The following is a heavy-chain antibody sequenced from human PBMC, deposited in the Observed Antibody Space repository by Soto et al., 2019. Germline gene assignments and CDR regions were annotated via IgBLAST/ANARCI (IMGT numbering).Heavy chain of an antibody. J-gene: IGHJ6*04. CDR1: EFTFSNYG. Sequence: QVQLVESGGGVVQPGRSLRLSCAASEFTFSNYGMHWVRQAPGKGLEWVAVILNDGSNRYHADSVKDRFTISRDNSKNTLYLQMNSLRAEYTAVYYCAREGEYSGNGMDVWGEGTRVTVSP. CDR3: AREGEYSGNGMDV. D-gene: IGHD6-6*01. V-gene: IGHV3-33*01. CDR2: ILNDGSNR.